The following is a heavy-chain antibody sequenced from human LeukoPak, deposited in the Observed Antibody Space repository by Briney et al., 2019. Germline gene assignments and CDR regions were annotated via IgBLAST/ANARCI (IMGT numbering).Heavy chain of an antibody. Sequence: SVKVSCKASGYTFTGYYMHWVRQAPGQGLEWMGRIIPNLGMALYAQKFKGRVTITADKSPSTAYMELSSLTSEDTAVYFCARDLVCTMNCKDSWGQGTLATVS. V-gene: IGHV1-69*04. CDR3: ARDLVCTMNCKDS. D-gene: IGHD2-2*01. J-gene: IGHJ4*02. CDR2: IIPNLGMA. CDR1: GYTFTGYY.